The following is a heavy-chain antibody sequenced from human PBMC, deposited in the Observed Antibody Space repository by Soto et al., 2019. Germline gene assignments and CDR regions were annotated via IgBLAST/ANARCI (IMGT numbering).Heavy chain of an antibody. D-gene: IGHD6-19*01. J-gene: IGHJ2*01. CDR2: IYSGGST. V-gene: IGHV3-53*02. CDR3: AGPSSGGSAHTGPGYFDL. CDR1: GFTVSSNY. Sequence: EVQLVETGGGLIQPGGSLRLYCAASGFTVSSNYMSWVRQAPGKGLEWVSVIYSGGSTYDADSVKGRFTISRDNSKNTLYLQMTSLRAEDTAVYYCAGPSSGGSAHTGPGYFDLWGRGTLVTVSS.